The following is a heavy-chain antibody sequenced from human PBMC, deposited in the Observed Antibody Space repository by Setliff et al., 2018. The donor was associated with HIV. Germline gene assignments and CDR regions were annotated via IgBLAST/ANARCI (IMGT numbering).Heavy chain of an antibody. D-gene: IGHD6-19*01. CDR2: INPNSGDT. CDR3: ARRQQWLGREYYFDY. Sequence: SVKVSCKASAYTFTDYYMHWVRQAPGQGLEWMGWINPNSGDTNYAQKFQGRVTMTRDTSIKTAYMELSSLRSDDTAVYYCARRQQWLGREYYFDYWGQGTLVTVSS. V-gene: IGHV1-2*02. CDR1: AYTFTDYY. J-gene: IGHJ4*02.